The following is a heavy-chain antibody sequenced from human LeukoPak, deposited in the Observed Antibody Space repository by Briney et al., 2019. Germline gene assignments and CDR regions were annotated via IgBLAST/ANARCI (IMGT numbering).Heavy chain of an antibody. CDR3: ARVAGDILTGYYPDY. CDR1: GFSLSSYE. CDR2: ISSSSSYI. Sequence: PGGSLRLSCVASGFSLSSYEMNWVRQAPGKGLEWVSSISSSSSYIYYADSVKGRFTISRDNAKNSLYLQMNSLRAEDTAVYYCARVAGDILTGYYPDYWGQGTLVTVSS. D-gene: IGHD3-9*01. J-gene: IGHJ4*02. V-gene: IGHV3-21*01.